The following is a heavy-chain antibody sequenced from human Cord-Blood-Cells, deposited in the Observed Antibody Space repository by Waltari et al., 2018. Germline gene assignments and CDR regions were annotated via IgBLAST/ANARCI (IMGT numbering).Heavy chain of an antibody. J-gene: IGHJ3*02. V-gene: IGHV4-59*08. CDR3: ARWDYVWGSYRYDAFDI. D-gene: IGHD3-16*02. CDR2: IYYSGST. Sequence: VQLQESGPGLVKPSETLSLTCTVSGGSISSYYWSWIRQPPGKGLEWIGYIYYSGSTNYNPTLKSRVTISVDTSKNQFSLKLSSVTAADTAVYYCARWDYVWGSYRYDAFDIWGQGTMVTVSS. CDR1: GGSISSYY.